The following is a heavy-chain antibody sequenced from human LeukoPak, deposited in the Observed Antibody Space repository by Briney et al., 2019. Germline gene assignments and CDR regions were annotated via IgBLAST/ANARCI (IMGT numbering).Heavy chain of an antibody. CDR2: ISSGGGST. CDR1: GFTFSSYA. V-gene: IGHV3-23*01. J-gene: IGHJ4*02. D-gene: IGHD6-13*01. Sequence: GGSLRLPCAASGFTFSSYAMSWVRQAPGKGRQWVSTISSGGGSTYYADSVKGRFTISRDNSRNTLYLQMNSLRAEDTAVYYCAKLGIAAADSVYFDYWGQGTLVTVSS. CDR3: AKLGIAAADSVYFDY.